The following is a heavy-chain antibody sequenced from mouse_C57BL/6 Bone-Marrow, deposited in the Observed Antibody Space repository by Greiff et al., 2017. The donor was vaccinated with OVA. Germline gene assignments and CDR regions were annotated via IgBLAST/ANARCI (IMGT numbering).Heavy chain of an antibody. CDR3: VYDYPYYFDY. CDR1: GYAFSSSW. D-gene: IGHD2-4*01. V-gene: IGHV1-82*01. Sequence: VQLKESGPELVKPGASVKISCKASGYAFSSSWMNWVKQRPGKGLEWIGRIYPGDGDTNYNGKFKGKATLTADKSSSTAYMQLSSLTSEDSAVYFCVYDYPYYFDYWGQGTTLTVSS. CDR2: IYPGDGDT. J-gene: IGHJ2*01.